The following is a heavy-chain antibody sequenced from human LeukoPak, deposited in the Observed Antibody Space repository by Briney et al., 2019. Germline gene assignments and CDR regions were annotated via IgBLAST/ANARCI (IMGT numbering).Heavy chain of an antibody. Sequence: PSETLSLTRAVSGGSISSGGYSWSWIRQPPGKGLEWIGYIYYSGSTNYNPSLKSRVTISVDTSKNQFSLKLSSVTAADTAVYYCARFYSNYVMGDYYYYYGMDVWGQGTTVTVSS. J-gene: IGHJ6*02. V-gene: IGHV4-61*08. CDR3: ARFYSNYVMGDYYYYYGMDV. CDR1: GGSISSGGYS. CDR2: IYYSGST. D-gene: IGHD4-11*01.